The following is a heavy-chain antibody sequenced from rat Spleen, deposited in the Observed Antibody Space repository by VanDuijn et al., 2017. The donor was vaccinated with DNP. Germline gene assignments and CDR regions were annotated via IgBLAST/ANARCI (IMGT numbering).Heavy chain of an antibody. CDR3: ARDNNYFDY. CDR2: ITSSGGST. D-gene: IGHD1-10*01. Sequence: EVQLVKTGGDLVQPGRSLNLSCVSSGFTFKNYWMTWIRQVPGKGLEWVAAITSSGGSTYYRDSVKGRFTISRDDAKSTLYLQRDSLRSEDTATYYCARDNNYFDYWGQGVMVTVSS. J-gene: IGHJ2*01. V-gene: IGHV5-31*01. CDR1: GFTFKNYW.